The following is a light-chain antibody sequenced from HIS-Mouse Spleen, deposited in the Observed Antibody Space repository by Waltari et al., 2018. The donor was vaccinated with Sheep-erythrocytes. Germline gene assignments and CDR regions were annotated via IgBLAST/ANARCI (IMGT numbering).Light chain of an antibody. CDR3: MQALQTPPCT. J-gene: IGKJ1*01. V-gene: IGKV2-28*01. Sequence: DIVMTQSPLSLPVTPGEPASISCRSSQSLLHSNGYNYLDWYLQKPGQSPQLLIYLGSNRASGVPDRFSGSGLGTDFTLKISRVEAEDVGVYYCMQALQTPPCTFGQGTKVEIK. CDR1: QSLLHSNGYNY. CDR2: LGS.